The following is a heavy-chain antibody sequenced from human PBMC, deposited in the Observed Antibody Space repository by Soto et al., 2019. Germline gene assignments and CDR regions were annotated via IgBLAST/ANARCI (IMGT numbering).Heavy chain of an antibody. D-gene: IGHD3-10*01. J-gene: IGHJ4*02. V-gene: IGHV3-30*18. CDR1: GFTFSSYG. CDR3: ANGLLCFGEFLSSFDY. CDR2: ISYDGSNK. Sequence: QVQLVESGGGVVQPGRSLRLSCAASGFTFSSYGVHWVRQAPGKGLAWVAVISYDGSNKYYADSVKGRFTISRDNSKNTLYLQMNSLRAEDTAVYYCANGLLCFGEFLSSFDYWGQGTLVTVSS.